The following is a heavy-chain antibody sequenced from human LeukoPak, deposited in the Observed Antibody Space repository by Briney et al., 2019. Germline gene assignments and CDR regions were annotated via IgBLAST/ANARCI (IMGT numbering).Heavy chain of an antibody. J-gene: IGHJ4*02. D-gene: IGHD6-19*01. CDR3: ATLERGYAVAVDY. Sequence: GGSLRLSCAASGFTFSSYGMHWVRQAPGKGLEWVAVISYDGSNKYYADSVKGRFTISRDNSKDTLYLQMNSLRAEDTAVYYCATLERGYAVAVDYWGQGTLVTVSS. CDR2: ISYDGSNK. CDR1: GFTFSSYG. V-gene: IGHV3-30*03.